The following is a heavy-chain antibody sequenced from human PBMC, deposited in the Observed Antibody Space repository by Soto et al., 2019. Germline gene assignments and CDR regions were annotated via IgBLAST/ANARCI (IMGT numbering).Heavy chain of an antibody. V-gene: IGHV5-51*01. J-gene: IGHJ5*02. Sequence: GESLKISCKGGGYSFTSYWIVWVRQMPGEGLEWMGIIYPDDSDTRYNPSFQGHVTISADKSISTAYLQWSSLKASDTAMYYCARHWPQQPLDPWGQGTLVTVS. CDR3: ARHWPQQPLDP. CDR1: GYSFTSYW. D-gene: IGHD6-13*01. CDR2: IYPDDSDT.